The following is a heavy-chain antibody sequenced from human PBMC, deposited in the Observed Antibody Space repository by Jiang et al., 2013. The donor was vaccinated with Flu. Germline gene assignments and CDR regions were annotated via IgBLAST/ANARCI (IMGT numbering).Heavy chain of an antibody. V-gene: IGHV4-59*01. J-gene: IGHJ4*02. CDR2: IYYSGST. CDR3: ARGRVAGTF. D-gene: IGHD6-19*01. CDR1: GGSISSYY. Sequence: GLVKPSETLSLTCTVSGGSISSYYWSWIRQPPGKGLEWIGYIYYSGSTNYNPSLKSRVTISVDTSKNQFSLKLSSVTAADTAVYYCARGRVAGTFWGQGTLVTVSS.